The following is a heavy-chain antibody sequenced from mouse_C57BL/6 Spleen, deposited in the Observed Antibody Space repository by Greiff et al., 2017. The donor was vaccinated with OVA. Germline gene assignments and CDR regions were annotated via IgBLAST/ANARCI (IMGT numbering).Heavy chain of an antibody. V-gene: IGHV10-1*01. J-gene: IGHJ4*01. D-gene: IGHD2-5*01. CDR1: GFSFNTYA. Sequence: EVQGVESGGGLVQPKGSLKLSCAASGFSFNTYAMNWVRQAPGKGLEWVARIRSKSNNYATYYADSVKDRFTISRDDSESMLYLQMNNLKTEDTAIYYCVRGAYYSNYRMDYWGQGTSVTVSS. CDR3: VRGAYYSNYRMDY. CDR2: IRSKSNNYAT.